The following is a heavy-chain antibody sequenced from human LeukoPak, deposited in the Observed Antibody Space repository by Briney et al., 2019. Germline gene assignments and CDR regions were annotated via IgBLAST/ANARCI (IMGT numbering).Heavy chain of an antibody. CDR3: ARVSLIYGSGSYYQSPLAY. V-gene: IGHV1-2*04. J-gene: IGHJ4*02. CDR1: GYTFTSYA. D-gene: IGHD3-10*01. Sequence: ASVKVSCKASGYTFTSYAMNWVRQAPGQGLEWMGWINPNSGVTNCAQKFQGWVTMTRDTSISTAYMELSSLRSDDTAVYYCARVSLIYGSGSYYQSPLAYWGQGTLVTVSS. CDR2: INPNSGVT.